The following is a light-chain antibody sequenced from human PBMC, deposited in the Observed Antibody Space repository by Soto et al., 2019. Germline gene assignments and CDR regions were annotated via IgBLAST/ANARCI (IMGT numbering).Light chain of an antibody. CDR2: DAS. CDR1: QSVSNY. Sequence: EIVLAQSPATLSLSPGERATLSCRASQSVSNYLALYQQKPGQAPRLLIYDASSRATGIPARFSGSGSGTDFTLTISSLEPEDFAVYYCQQRSNWPFGTFGQGTRLEIK. CDR3: QQRSNWPFGT. V-gene: IGKV3-11*01. J-gene: IGKJ5*01.